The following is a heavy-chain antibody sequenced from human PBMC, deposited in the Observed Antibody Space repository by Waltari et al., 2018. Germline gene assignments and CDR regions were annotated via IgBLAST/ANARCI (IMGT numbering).Heavy chain of an antibody. J-gene: IGHJ4*02. CDR1: GGSISSSSYY. D-gene: IGHD3-3*01. Sequence: QLQLQESGPGLVKPSETLSLTCTVSGGSISSSSYYWGWIRQPPGKGLEWIGSIYYSGRTSYNPSLKSRVTNSVDTSKNQFSLKLSYVTAADTAVYYCARGDFWSGYHRTWGQGTLVTVSS. CDR2: IYYSGRT. V-gene: IGHV4-39*07. CDR3: ARGDFWSGYHRT.